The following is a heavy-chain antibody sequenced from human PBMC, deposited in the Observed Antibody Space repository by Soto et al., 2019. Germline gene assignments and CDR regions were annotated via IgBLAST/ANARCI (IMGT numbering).Heavy chain of an antibody. J-gene: IGHJ2*01. CDR1: GDSIINGYY. Sequence: SETLSLTCSVSGDSIINGYYWSWIRQPPGKGLEWIGYIYYSGSTNYNPSLKSRVTISVDTSKNQFSLKLSSVTAADTAVYYCARGSIAARRLHWYFDLWGRGTLVTVSS. V-gene: IGHV4-61*01. CDR3: ARGSIAARRLHWYFDL. D-gene: IGHD6-6*01. CDR2: IYYSGST.